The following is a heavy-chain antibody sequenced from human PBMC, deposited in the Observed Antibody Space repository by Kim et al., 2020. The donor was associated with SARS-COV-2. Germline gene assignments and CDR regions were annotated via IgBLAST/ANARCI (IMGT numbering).Heavy chain of an antibody. CDR3: ARGRAGVVPSPLLGIGPQFDYVIMDL. CDR1: GGSFSGYY. J-gene: IGHJ6*02. V-gene: IGHV4-34*01. CDR2: INHSGSI. D-gene: IGHD4-17*01. Sequence: SETLSLTCAAYGGSFSGYYWSWIRQPPGKGLEWIGEINHSGSIKYNPSLKSRVSISIDTSKNQFSLKLTAVTGAETGFYFCARGRAGVVPSPLLGIGPQFDYVIMDLWGHGTAVTVSS.